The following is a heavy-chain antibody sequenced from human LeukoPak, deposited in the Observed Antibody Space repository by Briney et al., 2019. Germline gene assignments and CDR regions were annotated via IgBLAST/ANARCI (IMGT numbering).Heavy chain of an antibody. CDR2: IYYSGST. CDR3: ARDFRSPNYYYYMDV. J-gene: IGHJ6*03. CDR1: GGSISSGDYY. Sequence: SETLSLTCTVSGGSISSGDYYWSWLRPPPGKGLEWIGYIYYSGSTYYNPSLKSRVTISVDTSKNQFSLKLSSVTAADTAVYYCARDFRSPNYYYYMDVWGKGTTVTVSS. V-gene: IGHV4-30-4*02.